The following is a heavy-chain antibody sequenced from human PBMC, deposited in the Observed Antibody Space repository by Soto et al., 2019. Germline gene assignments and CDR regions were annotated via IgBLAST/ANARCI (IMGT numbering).Heavy chain of an antibody. J-gene: IGHJ4*02. CDR3: ARQPDTAMDPSDY. Sequence: SGESLKISCKGSGYSFTSYWIGWVRQMPGKGLEWMGIIYPGDSDTRYSPSFQGQVTISADKSISTAYLQWSSLKASDTAMYYCARQPDTAMDPSDYWGQGTLVTVSS. V-gene: IGHV5-51*01. D-gene: IGHD5-18*01. CDR1: GYSFTSYW. CDR2: IYPGDSDT.